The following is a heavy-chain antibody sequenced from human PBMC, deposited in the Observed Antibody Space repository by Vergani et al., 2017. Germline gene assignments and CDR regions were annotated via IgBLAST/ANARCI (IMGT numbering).Heavy chain of an antibody. CDR3: AKRLGDYYYGMDV. CDR2: ISGSGGST. V-gene: IGHV3-23*04. CDR1: GFTFSDYY. J-gene: IGHJ6*02. Sequence: VQLVESGGGLVKPGGSLRLSCAASGFTFSDYYMSWIRQAPGKGLEWVSAISGSGGSTYYADSVKGRFTISRDNSKNTLYLQMNSLRAEDTAVYYCAKRLGDYYYGMDVWGQGTTVTVSS.